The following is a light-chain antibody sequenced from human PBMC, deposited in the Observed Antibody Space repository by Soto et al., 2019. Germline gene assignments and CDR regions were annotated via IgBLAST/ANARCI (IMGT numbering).Light chain of an antibody. CDR2: HAS. CDR3: QPLYSYPFT. CDR1: QGISNH. Sequence: DIQLTQSPSFLSASVGDRVTITCRASQGISNHFAGYQQKPGKAPSLLIYHASTLQSGVPSRFSGSQSGTEFTLAISSLQPEDCATYDCQPLYSYPFTVGPGTKVDVK. V-gene: IGKV1-9*01. J-gene: IGKJ3*01.